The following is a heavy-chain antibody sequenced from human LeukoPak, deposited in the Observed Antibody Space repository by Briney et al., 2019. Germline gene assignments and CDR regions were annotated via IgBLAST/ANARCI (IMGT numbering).Heavy chain of an antibody. CDR2: IYGGGDA. CDR3: ARDYYGLGTHHRYFDL. D-gene: IGHD3-10*01. V-gene: IGHV3-53*01. Sequence: GGSLRLSCAASGFTFDDYGMSWVRQAPGRGLEWVSVIYGGGDAYYADSVKGRFTISRDNSKNTVFLQMNSLRAEDTGVYYCARDYYGLGTHHRYFDLWGRGTLVTVSS. CDR1: GFTFDDYG. J-gene: IGHJ2*01.